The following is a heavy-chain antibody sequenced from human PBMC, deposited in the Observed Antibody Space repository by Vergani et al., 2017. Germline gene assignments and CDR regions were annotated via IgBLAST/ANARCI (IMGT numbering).Heavy chain of an antibody. CDR3: ASERFLYYDSSGYYLGPFDY. V-gene: IGHV3-33*01. D-gene: IGHD3-22*01. CDR1: GFTFSSYG. CDR2: IWYDGSNK. Sequence: QVQLVESGGGVVQPGRSLRLSCAASGFTFSSYGMHWVRQAPGKGLEWVAVIWYDGSNKYYADSVKGRFTISRDNSKNTLYLQMNSLRAEDTAVYYCASERFLYYDSSGYYLGPFDYWGQGTLVTVSS. J-gene: IGHJ4*02.